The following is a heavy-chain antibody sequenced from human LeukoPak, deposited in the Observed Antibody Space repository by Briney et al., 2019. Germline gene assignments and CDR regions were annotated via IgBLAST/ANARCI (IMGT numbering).Heavy chain of an antibody. CDR2: ISSSSSTI. Sequence: GGSLRLSCAASGFTFSSYSMNWVRQAPGKGLEWVSYISSSSSTIYYADSVKGRFTISRDNAKNSLYLQMSSLRAEDTAVYYCAKDFHSGWYVYYFDYWGQGTLVTVSS. J-gene: IGHJ4*02. D-gene: IGHD6-19*01. CDR1: GFTFSSYS. V-gene: IGHV3-48*01. CDR3: AKDFHSGWYVYYFDY.